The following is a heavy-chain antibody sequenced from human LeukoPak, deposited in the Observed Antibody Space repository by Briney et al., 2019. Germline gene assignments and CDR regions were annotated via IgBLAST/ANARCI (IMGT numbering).Heavy chain of an antibody. J-gene: IGHJ5*02. Sequence: TSVKVSCKGSGYTFIIYDMHWGRQAPGQRVEGMGWSNAGNGNTKYSQKFQGRVTITRDTSATTAYMELTSLRSEDTAVYYCARDGDFWSGYYTHWFDPWGQGTLVTVSS. D-gene: IGHD3-3*01. V-gene: IGHV1-3*01. CDR3: ARDGDFWSGYYTHWFDP. CDR2: SNAGNGNT. CDR1: GYTFIIYD.